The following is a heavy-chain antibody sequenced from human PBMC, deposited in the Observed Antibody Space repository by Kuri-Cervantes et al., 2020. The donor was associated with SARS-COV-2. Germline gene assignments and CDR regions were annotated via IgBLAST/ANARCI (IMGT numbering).Heavy chain of an antibody. Sequence: GGSLRLSCAASGFTFSSYAMSWVRQAPGQGLEWMGRIIPIFGIANYAQKFQGRVTITADKSTSTAYMELSSLRSEDTAVYYCARIDYWGQGTLVTVSS. CDR2: IIPIFGIA. CDR3: ARIDY. V-gene: IGHV1-69*04. CDR1: GFTFSSYA. J-gene: IGHJ4*02.